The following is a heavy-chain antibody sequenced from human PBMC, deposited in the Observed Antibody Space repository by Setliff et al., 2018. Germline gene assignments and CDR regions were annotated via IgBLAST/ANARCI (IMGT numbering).Heavy chain of an antibody. D-gene: IGHD2-15*01. CDR3: ARDVFCSGGSCDNWFDP. V-gene: IGHV3-74*01. CDR2: INGGGSTT. CDR1: GFTFSKYW. Sequence: LRLSCAASGFTFSKYWMHWVRQAPGKGLVWVSRINGGGSTTNYADSVEGRFTISRDNAKNTLHLQMNSLRAEDTAVYYCARDVFCSGGSCDNWFDPWGQGTLVTVSS. J-gene: IGHJ5*02.